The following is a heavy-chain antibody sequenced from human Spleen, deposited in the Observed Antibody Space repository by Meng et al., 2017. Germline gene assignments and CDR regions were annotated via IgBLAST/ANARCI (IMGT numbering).Heavy chain of an antibody. CDR3: AGGPWEFDY. J-gene: IGHJ4*02. CDR2: IDYSRRT. D-gene: IGHD1-26*01. Sequence: QGQLQQSGPGLVKSSQTLSLSCTVSGGSISSGTYYWTWIRQPPGKGLEWVGFIDYSRRTNYYPSLKSRVTISVDTSKNQFSLKLTSVTAADTAVYYCAGGPWEFDYWGQGTLVTVSS. V-gene: IGHV4-61*01. CDR1: GGSISSGTYY.